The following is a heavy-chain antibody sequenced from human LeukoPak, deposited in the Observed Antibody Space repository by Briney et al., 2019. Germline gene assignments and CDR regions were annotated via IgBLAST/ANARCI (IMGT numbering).Heavy chain of an antibody. CDR2: ITPIFGTA. D-gene: IGHD3-10*01. CDR1: GGTFSSYA. CDR3: VRDGGVLFGEFPFDY. Sequence: SVKVSCKASGGTFSSYAISWVRQAPGQGLEWMGRITPIFGTAKYAQKVQGRVTMTTDTSTSTAYMELRRLRSDDTAVYYCVRDGGVLFGEFPFDYWGQGTLVTVSS. V-gene: IGHV1-69*05. J-gene: IGHJ4*02.